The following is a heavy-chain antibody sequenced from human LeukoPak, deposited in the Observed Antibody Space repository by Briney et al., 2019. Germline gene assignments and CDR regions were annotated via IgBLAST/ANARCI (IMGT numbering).Heavy chain of an antibody. J-gene: IGHJ3*02. CDR3: ARDGRKYYDFWSGKPGAFDI. CDR2: IYYSGST. CDR1: GGSISSFY. D-gene: IGHD3-3*01. Sequence: SETLSLTCTVSGGSISSFYWSWIRQPPGKGLEWIGYIYYSGSTNYNPSLKSRVTISVDTSKNQFSLKLSSVTAADTAVYYCARDGRKYYDFWSGKPGAFDIWGQGTMVTVSS. V-gene: IGHV4-59*01.